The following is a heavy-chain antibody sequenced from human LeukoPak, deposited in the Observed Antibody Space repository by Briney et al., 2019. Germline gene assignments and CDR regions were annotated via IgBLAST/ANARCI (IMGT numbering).Heavy chain of an antibody. V-gene: IGHV1-69*13. D-gene: IGHD5-18*01. CDR1: GGTFNNYA. Sequence: ASVKVSCKASGGTFNNYAINWARQAPGQGLEWMGGIIPIFGSSNYAQKFQGRVTITADESTTTAYMELSSLRSEDTAVYYCARVTHTELSTWFDPWGQGTLVTVSS. CDR3: ARVTHTELSTWFDP. CDR2: IIPIFGSS. J-gene: IGHJ5*02.